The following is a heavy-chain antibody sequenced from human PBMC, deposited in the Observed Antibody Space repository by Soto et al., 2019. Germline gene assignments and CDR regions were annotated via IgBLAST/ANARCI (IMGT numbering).Heavy chain of an antibody. CDR3: ARNNY. J-gene: IGHJ4*02. Sequence: SVKAPGKAPGATFSSYTIGCVRQAAGQGLGWMGRIIPILGRTNYEQKFQGRVTITADKSTSTDYMELSSLRSGDTAVYYCARNNYMGRGTLVTVSS. V-gene: IGHV1-69*02. CDR2: IIPILGRT. CDR1: GATFSSYT.